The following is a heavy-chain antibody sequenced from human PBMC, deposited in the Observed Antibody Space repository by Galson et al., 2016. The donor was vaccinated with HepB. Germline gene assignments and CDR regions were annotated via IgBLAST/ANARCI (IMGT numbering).Heavy chain of an antibody. CDR3: ARGDSTGWSLEYFQY. Sequence: ETLSLTCTVSGGSISSYFWTWIRQPPGKGLEWIGYIYYSGSTNYNPSLKSRVTISLDTSKNQFSLKLTSLTAADTAVYYCARGDSTGWSLEYFQYWGQGTLVTVSS. V-gene: IGHV4-59*01. CDR1: GGSISSYF. CDR2: IYYSGST. J-gene: IGHJ1*01. D-gene: IGHD6-19*01.